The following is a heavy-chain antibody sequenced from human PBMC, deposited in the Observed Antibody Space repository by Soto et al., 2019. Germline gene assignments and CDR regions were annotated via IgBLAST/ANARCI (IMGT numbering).Heavy chain of an antibody. CDR3: GRESSGSGWSFDF. D-gene: IGHD6-19*01. Sequence: ASVEVSCEASGYTVTSYPMTWVRQAPGQGLEWMGWINTYNQNTIYAQKFQGRVTMTTDTSTSTSYLELGSLRSDDTAVYYCGRESSGSGWSFDFWGQGSLVTVSS. CDR1: GYTVTSYP. J-gene: IGHJ4*02. CDR2: INTYNQNT. V-gene: IGHV1-18*04.